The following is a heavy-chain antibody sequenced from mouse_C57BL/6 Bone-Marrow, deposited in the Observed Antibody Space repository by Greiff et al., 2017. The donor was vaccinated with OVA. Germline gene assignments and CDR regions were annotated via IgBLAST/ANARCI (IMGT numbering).Heavy chain of an antibody. CDR3: AGSLPYWYCDV. J-gene: IGHJ1*03. CDR2: IYPRSGNT. CDR1: GYTFTSYG. V-gene: IGHV1-81*01. D-gene: IGHD6-5*01. Sequence: QVQLQQSGAELARPGASVKLSCKASGYTFTSYGISWVKQRTGQGLEWIGEIYPRSGNTYYNEKFKGKATLTADKSSSTAYIRLRSLTSEDSAVDICAGSLPYWYCDVWGTGTTVTVSS.